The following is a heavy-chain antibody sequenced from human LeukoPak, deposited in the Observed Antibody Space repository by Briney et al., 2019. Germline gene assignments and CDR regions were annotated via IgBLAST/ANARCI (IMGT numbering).Heavy chain of an antibody. V-gene: IGHV1-2*02. CDR3: ARGPGDYVWGSYRPFDY. J-gene: IGHJ4*02. D-gene: IGHD3-16*02. Sequence: ASVKVSCKASGYTFTGYYMHWVRQAPGQGLEWMGWINPNSGGTNYAQKFQGRVTMTRDTSISTAYMELSRLRSDDTAVYYCARGPGDYVWGSYRPFDYWGQGTLVTVSS. CDR1: GYTFTGYY. CDR2: INPNSGGT.